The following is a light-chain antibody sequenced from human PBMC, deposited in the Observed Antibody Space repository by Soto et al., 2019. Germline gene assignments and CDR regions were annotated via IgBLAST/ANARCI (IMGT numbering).Light chain of an antibody. J-gene: IGKJ3*01. CDR3: LQAYNYPFT. Sequence: AIQMTQSPSSLSASVGDRVTITCRASQDIRNDLGWYQQKPGQAPNLLIFAASTLQIGVPSRFSGSGSGTYFTLPISSLQPEDFATYYCLQAYNYPFTFGPGTTVDIK. V-gene: IGKV1-6*01. CDR2: AAS. CDR1: QDIRND.